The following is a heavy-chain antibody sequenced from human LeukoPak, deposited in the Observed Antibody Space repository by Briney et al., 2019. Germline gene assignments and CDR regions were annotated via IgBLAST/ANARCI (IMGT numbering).Heavy chain of an antibody. V-gene: IGHV5-51*01. CDR3: ARRGKYYYDSSGYFYYFDY. Sequence: GESLKISCKGSGYSFSKYWLGWGRQMPGKGLEWMGIIYPGDSDTRYSPSFQGQVTISADKSISTAYLQWSSLKASDTAMYYCARRGKYYYDSSGYFYYFDYWGQGTLVTVSS. D-gene: IGHD3-22*01. CDR2: IYPGDSDT. J-gene: IGHJ4*02. CDR1: GYSFSKYW.